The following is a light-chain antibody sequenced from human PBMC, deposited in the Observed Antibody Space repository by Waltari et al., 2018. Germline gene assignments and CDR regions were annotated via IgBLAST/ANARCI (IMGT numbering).Light chain of an antibody. CDR2: KAS. J-gene: IGKJ2*01. CDR1: QNIDIY. CDR3: QQYNSYSRI. Sequence: DIQMTQSPSTLSASVGDRVTITCRASQNIDIYLAWYQQKPGKAPNLLIYKASSLESGVPSRFSGSGSGTEFTLTISSLQPDDFATYYCQQYNSYSRIFGQGTKLEIK. V-gene: IGKV1-5*03.